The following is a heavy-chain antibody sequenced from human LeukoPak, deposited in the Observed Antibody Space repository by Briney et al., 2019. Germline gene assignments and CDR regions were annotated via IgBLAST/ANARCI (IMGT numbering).Heavy chain of an antibody. CDR1: GGSIKSHY. J-gene: IGHJ6*03. V-gene: IGHV4-34*01. CDR2: INHSGST. CDR3: ARGRPDYYYYYYMDV. Sequence: PSETLSLTCTVSGGSIKSHYWSWIRQPPGKGLEWIGEINHSGSTNYNASLKSRVTISVDTSKNQFSLKVSSVTAADTAVYFCARGRPDYYYYYYMDVWGKGTTVTVSS.